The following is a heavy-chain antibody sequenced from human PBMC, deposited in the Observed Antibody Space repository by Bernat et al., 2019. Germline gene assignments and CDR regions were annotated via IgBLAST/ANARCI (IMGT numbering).Heavy chain of an antibody. D-gene: IGHD6-13*01. CDR2: ISYDGSNQ. CDR3: TRGDSSSWYESCGDY. J-gene: IGHJ4*02. CDR1: GFTFSSYA. V-gene: IGHV3-30-3*01. Sequence: QVQLVESGGGVVQPGRSLRLSCAASGFTFSSYAMHWVRHAPGKGLEWVAVISYDGSNQYYADSVKGRFTIYRDNSEHTLYLHMNSLRAEDTAEYYCTRGDSSSWYESCGDYWGQGTLVNVSS.